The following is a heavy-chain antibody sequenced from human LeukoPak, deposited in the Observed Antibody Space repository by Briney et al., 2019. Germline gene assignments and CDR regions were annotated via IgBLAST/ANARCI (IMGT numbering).Heavy chain of an antibody. J-gene: IGHJ4*02. V-gene: IGHV4-59*01. CDR3: ARGLDYRGYGGNFDY. D-gene: IGHD4-23*01. Sequence: SETLSLTCTVSGDSMRPYYWIWIRQPPGKGLEWIGHIYYSGSTKYNPSLNSRLTLSVDTSKNQFSLNLTSVTAADTAVYYCARGLDYRGYGGNFDYWGQGTLVTVSS. CDR2: IYYSGST. CDR1: GDSMRPYY.